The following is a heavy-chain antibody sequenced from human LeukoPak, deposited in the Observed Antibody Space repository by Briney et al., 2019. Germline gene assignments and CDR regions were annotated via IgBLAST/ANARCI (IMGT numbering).Heavy chain of an antibody. CDR2: ISGSGGST. J-gene: IGHJ4*02. D-gene: IGHD2-2*01. CDR3: ARDRYIVVVPAAIEY. V-gene: IGHV3-23*01. CDR1: GFTFSSYA. Sequence: GGSLRLSCAASGFTFSSYAMNWVRQAPGKGLEWVSAISGSGGSTYYADSVKGRFTISRDNSKNTLYLQMNSLRAEDTAVYYCARDRYIVVVPAAIEYWGQGTLVTVSS.